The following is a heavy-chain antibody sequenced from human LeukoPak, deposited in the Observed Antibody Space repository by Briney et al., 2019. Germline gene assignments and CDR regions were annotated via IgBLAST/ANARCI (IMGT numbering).Heavy chain of an antibody. CDR3: ARVRVSAKLIDY. CDR2: INHSGST. V-gene: IGHV4-34*01. J-gene: IGHJ4*02. D-gene: IGHD3-10*01. CDR1: GGSFSGYY. Sequence: SETLSLTCAVYGGSFSGYYWSWIRQPPGKGLEWIEEINHSGSTNYNPSLKSRFTISGDTSKNQFSLQLSSVTAADTAVYYCARVRVSAKLIDYCGQQRLVVVSS.